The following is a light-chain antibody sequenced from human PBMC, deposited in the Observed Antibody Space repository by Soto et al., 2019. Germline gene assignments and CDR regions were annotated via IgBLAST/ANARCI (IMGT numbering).Light chain of an antibody. CDR2: AAS. CDR1: QSISSY. CDR3: QQSYSTPLT. J-gene: IGKJ4*01. Sequence: DIQMTQSPSSLSASVGDRVTINCRASQSISSYLNWYQQKPGKAPKLLIYAASSLQSGVPSRFSGSGSGTDFTLTISSLQPEDFATYYCQQSYSTPLTFGGGTKVDNK. V-gene: IGKV1-39*01.